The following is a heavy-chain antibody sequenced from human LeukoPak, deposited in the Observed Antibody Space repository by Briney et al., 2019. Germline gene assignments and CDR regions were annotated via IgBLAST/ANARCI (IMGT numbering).Heavy chain of an antibody. CDR3: ATSYYDISGYYYYYMDV. V-gene: IGHV1-24*01. D-gene: IGHD3-9*01. CDR2: FDPEDGET. Sequence: ASVKVSCKVSGYTLTELSMHWVRQAPGKGLEWMGGFDPEDGETIYAQKFQGRVTMTEDTSTDTAYMELSSLRSEDTAVYYCATSYYDISGYYYYYMDVWGKGTTVTVSS. J-gene: IGHJ6*03. CDR1: GYTLTELS.